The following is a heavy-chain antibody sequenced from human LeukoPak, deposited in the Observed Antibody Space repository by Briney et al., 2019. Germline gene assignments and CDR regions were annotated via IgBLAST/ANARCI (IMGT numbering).Heavy chain of an antibody. V-gene: IGHV3-33*08. D-gene: IGHD5-18*01. J-gene: IGHJ4*02. Sequence: GRSLRLSCAASGFMFSSYGMHWVRQAPGGGVEWVAVIWYDGSNKYYTESVKGRFTISRDNYNNTLYLQMNSLRVEDTDVYYCERGHVRGYSYGFGYWGQGSLVTVSS. CDR3: ERGHVRGYSYGFGY. CDR2: IWYDGSNK. CDR1: GFMFSSYG.